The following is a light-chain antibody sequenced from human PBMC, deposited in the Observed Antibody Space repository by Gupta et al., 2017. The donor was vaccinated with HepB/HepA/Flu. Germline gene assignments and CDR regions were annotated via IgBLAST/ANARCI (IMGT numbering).Light chain of an antibody. CDR2: DAS. J-gene: IGKJ4*01. CDR1: KSVSSY. CDR3: QQRSNWPLT. V-gene: IGKV3-11*01. Sequence: EIALTPSPATQSSPPGERTTLSCRASKSVSSYLAWSQQKPGQAPRLLIYDASNRATGIPARFSGSESGTDFTFTISSLEPEDFAVYYCQQRSNWPLTFGGGTKVEIK.